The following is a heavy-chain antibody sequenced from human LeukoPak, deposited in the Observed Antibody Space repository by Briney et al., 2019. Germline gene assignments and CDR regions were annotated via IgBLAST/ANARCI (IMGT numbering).Heavy chain of an antibody. CDR2: INPNSGGT. J-gene: IGHJ4*02. D-gene: IGHD2-15*01. CDR3: ARVALQLGYCSGGSCWVDY. CDR1: GYTFTDYY. V-gene: IGHV1-2*02. Sequence: ASVKVSCKASGYTFTDYYMHWVRQAPGQGLEWMGWINPNSGGTNYAQKFQGRVTMTRDTSISTAYMELSRLRSDDTAVYYCARVALQLGYCSGGSCWVDYWGQGTLVTVSS.